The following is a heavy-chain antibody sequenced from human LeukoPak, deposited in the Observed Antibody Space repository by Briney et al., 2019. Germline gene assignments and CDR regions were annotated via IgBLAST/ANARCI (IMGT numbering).Heavy chain of an antibody. CDR3: ARDQTSHSYYYMDV. CDR1: GGSIGTYS. Sequence: SETLSLTCTVSGGSIGTYSGTWIRQPAGKGLEWIGLIYGGRNTNYNPSLKSRVTMSVDTSKNHFSLKLSSVTAADTAVYYCARDQTSHSYYYMDVWGKGTTVTVSS. CDR2: IYGGRNT. J-gene: IGHJ6*03. V-gene: IGHV4-4*07.